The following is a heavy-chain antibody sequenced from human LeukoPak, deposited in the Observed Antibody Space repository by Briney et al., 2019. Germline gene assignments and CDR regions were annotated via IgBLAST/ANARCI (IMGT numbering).Heavy chain of an antibody. CDR3: ARQHCSGGDCYFFD. Sequence: GGSLRLSCAASGFTFSSYGMHWVRQAPGKGLEWVALIWYDGNNKYYADSVKGRFTISRDNSKNTLYLQLNSLRAEDTAVYYCARQHCSGGDCYFFDWGQGALVTVSS. D-gene: IGHD2-15*01. CDR1: GFTFSSYG. CDR2: IWYDGNNK. V-gene: IGHV3-33*01. J-gene: IGHJ4*02.